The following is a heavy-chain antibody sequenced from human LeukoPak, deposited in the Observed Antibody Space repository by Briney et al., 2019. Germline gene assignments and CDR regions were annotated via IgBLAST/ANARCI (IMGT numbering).Heavy chain of an antibody. V-gene: IGHV1-2*02. J-gene: IGHJ4*02. CDR3: ARVLHWLIPIYYFDS. D-gene: IGHD6-19*01. CDR1: GYTFADYY. CDR2: INPKSGGT. Sequence: ASVKVSCKASGYTFADYYMHWVRQAPGQGLEWMGWINPKSGGTKYAQKFQGRVTVTRDTSISTAYMELSSLRSDDTAVYFCARVLHWLIPIYYFDSWGQGTLVTVSS.